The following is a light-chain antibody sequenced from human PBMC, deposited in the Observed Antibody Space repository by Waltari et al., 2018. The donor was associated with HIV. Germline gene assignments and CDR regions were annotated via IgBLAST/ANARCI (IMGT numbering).Light chain of an antibody. CDR1: RTNIGAGYD. V-gene: IGLV1-40*01. CDR2: RNV. J-gene: IGLJ3*02. CDR3: QSYDTSLGGWV. Sequence: QSVLTQPPSVSGAPGQRLTISFPGRRTNIGAGYDVHWYQQLPGTAPKLLIFRNVNRPSGVPDRFSGSKSGTSASLAITGLQAEDEADFYCQSYDTSLGGWVFGGGTKLTVL.